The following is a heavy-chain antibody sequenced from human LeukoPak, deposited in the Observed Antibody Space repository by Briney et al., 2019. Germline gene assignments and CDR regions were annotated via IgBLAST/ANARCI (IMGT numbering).Heavy chain of an antibody. J-gene: IGHJ4*02. CDR2: IKSKTDGGTT. Sequence: PGGSLGLSCAASGFTFSNAWMSWVRQGPGKGLEWVGRIKSKTDGGTTDYAAPVKGRFTISRDDSKNTLYLQMNSLKTEDTAVYYCTTDMEQWLEPFDYWGQGTLVTVSS. V-gene: IGHV3-15*01. D-gene: IGHD6-19*01. CDR3: TTDMEQWLEPFDY. CDR1: GFTFSNAW.